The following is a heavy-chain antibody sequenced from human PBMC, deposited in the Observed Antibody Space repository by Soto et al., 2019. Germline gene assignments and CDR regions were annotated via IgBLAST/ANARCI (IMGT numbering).Heavy chain of an antibody. CDR3: ARHEGWTGPDQ. D-gene: IGHD2-8*02. CDR1: GASIGSAGW. V-gene: IGHV4-4*02. CDR2: IFHDGNT. Sequence: QVHLQESGPGLVKPSETLSLTCAVSGASIGSAGWWSWVRQPPGKGLEWIAEIFHDGNTNYSPSLKSRVTISVDKSQNQCSLNVYSVTAADTAVYYCARHEGWTGPDQWGQGTLVTVSS. J-gene: IGHJ5*02.